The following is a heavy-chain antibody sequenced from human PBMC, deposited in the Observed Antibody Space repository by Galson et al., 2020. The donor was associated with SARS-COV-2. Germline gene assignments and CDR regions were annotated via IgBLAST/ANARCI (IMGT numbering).Heavy chain of an antibody. CDR3: ATRGTRRLIHGFDV. Sequence: SKTLSLTCAVSRASNTGPYFWAWIRQSPGEGLQWIGTFYHSGITYYNPSLKSRATISAVPSNNQFSLNLTSVTAADTAIYYSATRGTRRLIHGFDVWGQGTVVTVSS. J-gene: IGHJ3*01. CDR2: FYHSGIT. V-gene: IGHV4-38-2*01. D-gene: IGHD1-26*01. CDR1: RASNTGPYF.